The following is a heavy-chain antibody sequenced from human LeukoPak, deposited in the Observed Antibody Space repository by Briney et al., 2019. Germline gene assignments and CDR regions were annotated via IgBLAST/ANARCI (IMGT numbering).Heavy chain of an antibody. CDR3: AAGGDTAKGGKY. J-gene: IGHJ4*02. CDR1: GASISGTDYY. D-gene: IGHD5-18*01. V-gene: IGHV4-31*03. Sequence: PSDTLSLTCTVSGASISGTDYYWTWTRHHPGEGLEWLGFIHFSGTICYNPSLRSRLIISADTAKNQMSLKLSSMTAADTAVYYCAAGGDTAKGGKYWGQGTQVTVSS. CDR2: IHFSGTI.